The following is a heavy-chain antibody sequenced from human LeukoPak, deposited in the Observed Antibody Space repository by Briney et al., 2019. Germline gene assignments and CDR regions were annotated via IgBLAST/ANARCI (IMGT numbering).Heavy chain of an antibody. CDR1: GFSFSDYG. J-gene: IGHJ3*02. CDR3: ARVRYQLLDAFDI. CDR2: ISAASVNI. V-gene: IGHV3-48*01. Sequence: GGSLRLSCGVSGFSFSDYGMNWVRQAPGRGLEWVAYISAASVNIYYADSVKGRFTISRDNSKNTLYLQMNSLRAEDTAVYYCARVRYQLLDAFDIWGQGTVVTVSS. D-gene: IGHD2-2*01.